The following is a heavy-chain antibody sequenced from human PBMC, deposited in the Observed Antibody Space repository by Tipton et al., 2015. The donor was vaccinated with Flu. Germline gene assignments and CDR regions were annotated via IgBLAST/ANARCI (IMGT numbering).Heavy chain of an antibody. CDR3: ATTLSNTGRWLDP. D-gene: IGHD2-2*01. CDR1: GGSINAYY. Sequence: TLSLTCTVSGGSINAYYWTWIRQPPGKGLEWIGNIYYSGSTNYNPSLKSRVTISVDTSKNQFSLNLHSVTAADTAVYYCATTLSNTGRWLDPWGQGTLVTVSS. V-gene: IGHV4-59*08. J-gene: IGHJ5*02. CDR2: IYYSGST.